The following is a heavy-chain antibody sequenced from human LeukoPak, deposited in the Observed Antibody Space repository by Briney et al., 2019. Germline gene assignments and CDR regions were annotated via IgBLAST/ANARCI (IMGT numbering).Heavy chain of an antibody. Sequence: GGALTLTCAASVCTFSNDWWSWVRQPPGKGVAWVGRIKSKTDGGTTDYAAPVKGRFTLSRDDSKNTLYTQMNSLKTEDSAVYYCTTEAVTSVYWGQGTLVTVSS. V-gene: IGHV3-15*01. CDR2: IKSKTDGGTT. CDR3: TTEAVTSVY. D-gene: IGHD4-17*01. J-gene: IGHJ4*02. CDR1: VCTFSNDW.